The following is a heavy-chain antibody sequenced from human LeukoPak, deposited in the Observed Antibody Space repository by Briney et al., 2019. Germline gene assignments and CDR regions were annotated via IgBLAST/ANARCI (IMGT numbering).Heavy chain of an antibody. D-gene: IGHD3-3*01. CDR3: ARGDFWSGSYYFDY. V-gene: IGHV4-31*03. Sequence: SQTLSLTCTVSGGSISSGGYYWSWIRQHPGKGLEWIGYIYYSGSTYYNPSLKSRVTISVDTSKNQFSLKLSSVTAADTAVYYCARGDFWSGSYYFDYWGQGTLVTVSS. J-gene: IGHJ4*02. CDR1: GGSISSGGYY. CDR2: IYYSGST.